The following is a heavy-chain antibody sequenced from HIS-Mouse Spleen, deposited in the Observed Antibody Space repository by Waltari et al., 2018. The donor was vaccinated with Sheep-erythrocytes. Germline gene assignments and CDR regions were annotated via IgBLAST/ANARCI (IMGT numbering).Heavy chain of an antibody. V-gene: IGHV4-31*03. Sequence: QVQLQESGPGLVKPSQTLSLTCTVSGGSISSGGYYWSWIRQHPGKGLGWIGYIYYSGSTQHNPSLKSRVPISVKPSKNQFSLKLGSVTAADTAVYYCAREGGNCTNGVCYRYFQHWGQGTLVTVSS. J-gene: IGHJ1*01. CDR2: IYYSGST. CDR3: AREGGNCTNGVCYRYFQH. D-gene: IGHD2-8*01. CDR1: GGSISSGGYY.